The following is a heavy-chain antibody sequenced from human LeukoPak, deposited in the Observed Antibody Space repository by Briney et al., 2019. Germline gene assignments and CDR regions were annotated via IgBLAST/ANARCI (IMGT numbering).Heavy chain of an antibody. CDR1: GFTVSSNY. J-gene: IGHJ6*03. V-gene: IGHV3-53*01. CDR2: IYSGGST. Sequence: GGSLRLSCAASGFTVSSNYMSWVRQAPGKGLEWVSVIYSGGSTYYADSVKGRFTISRDNSKNTLYLQMNSLRAEDTAVYYCAKDLDASGDYYYYMDVWGKGTTVTVSS. D-gene: IGHD3-10*01. CDR3: AKDLDASGDYYYYMDV.